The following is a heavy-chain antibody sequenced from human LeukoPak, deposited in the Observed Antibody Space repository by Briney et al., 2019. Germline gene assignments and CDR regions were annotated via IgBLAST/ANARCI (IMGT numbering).Heavy chain of an antibody. Sequence: GGSLRLSCAASGFTFSSYRMNWVRQAPGKGLEWVSGISGSGSSTDYADSVKGRFTISRDNSKNTLYLQMNSLRAEDTAIYFCAKAGIRYFDWLLPFDYWGQGTLVTVSS. D-gene: IGHD3-9*01. CDR3: AKAGIRYFDWLLPFDY. J-gene: IGHJ4*02. CDR1: GFTFSSYR. CDR2: ISGSGSST. V-gene: IGHV3-23*01.